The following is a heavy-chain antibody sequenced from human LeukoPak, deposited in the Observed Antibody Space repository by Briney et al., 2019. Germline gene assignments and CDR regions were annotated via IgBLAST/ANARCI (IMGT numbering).Heavy chain of an antibody. Sequence: GGSLRLSCAASGFTFSSYAMSWVRQAPGKGLEWVSAIGGSGGSTYYADSVKGRFTISRDNSKNTLYLQMNSLRAEDTAVYYCAKDSTYYYDSSGYPYFDYWGQETLVTVSS. J-gene: IGHJ4*02. V-gene: IGHV3-23*01. CDR2: IGGSGGST. CDR3: AKDSTYYYDSSGYPYFDY. D-gene: IGHD3-22*01. CDR1: GFTFSSYA.